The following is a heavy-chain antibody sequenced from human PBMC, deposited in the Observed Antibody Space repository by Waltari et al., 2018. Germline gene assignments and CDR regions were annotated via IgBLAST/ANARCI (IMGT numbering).Heavy chain of an antibody. J-gene: IGHJ6*02. CDR1: GFRFSNYW. V-gene: IGHV3-74*01. CDR3: ARLAPRTYRSPVPGRHYYYGMDV. D-gene: IGHD3-10*01. CDR2: NSDDETSI. Sequence: EEQLLESGGGLVQPGDSLRLSCAGSGFRFSNYWMNWVRQAPGKGLGWVDRNSDDETSISYADAVKGRFTISRDNAKNTVYLQMKRLRVEDTAFYYCARLAPRTYRSPVPGRHYYYGMDVWGQGTTVTVSS.